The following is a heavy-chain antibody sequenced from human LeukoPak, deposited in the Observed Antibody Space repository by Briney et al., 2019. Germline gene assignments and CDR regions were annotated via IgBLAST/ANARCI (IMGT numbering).Heavy chain of an antibody. CDR3: SKNAVGVVVLAFFYYYGMDV. CDR1: GFTFSSYG. D-gene: IGHD2-2*01. V-gene: IGHV3-30*18. CDR2: ISYDGSNK. J-gene: IGHJ6*02. Sequence: PGRSLRLSCAASGFTFSSYGMHWVRQAPAKGLDWVAVISYDGSNKYYADSEKGRFTISRDNSKNTLYLQMNSLRAEDTAVYYYSKNAVGVVVLAFFYYYGMDVWGQGTTVTVSS.